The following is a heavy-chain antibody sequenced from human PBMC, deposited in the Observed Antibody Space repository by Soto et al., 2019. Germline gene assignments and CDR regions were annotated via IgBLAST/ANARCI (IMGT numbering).Heavy chain of an antibody. CDR1: GGSISSYY. CDR3: ARLLAAAGTEWFDP. Sequence: QVQLQESGPGLVKPSETLSLTCTVSGGSISSYYWSWIRQPPGKGLEWIGYIYYSGSTNYNPSLKSRVTISVDTSKNQFSLKLSSVTAADTAVYYCARLLAAAGTEWFDPWGQGTLVTVSS. J-gene: IGHJ5*02. V-gene: IGHV4-59*08. CDR2: IYYSGST. D-gene: IGHD6-13*01.